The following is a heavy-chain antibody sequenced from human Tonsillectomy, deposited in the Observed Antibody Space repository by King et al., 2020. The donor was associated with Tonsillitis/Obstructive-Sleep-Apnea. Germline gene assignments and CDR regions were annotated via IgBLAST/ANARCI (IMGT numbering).Heavy chain of an antibody. Sequence: VQLVESGGGVVQPGRSLRLSCAASGFTFSSYAMHWVRQAPGKGLEWVAVISYDGSNKYYADSVKGRFTISRDNSKNTLYLQMNSLRAEDTAVYYCARESRDGYNPIFDYWGQGTLVTVSS. CDR1: GFTFSSYA. CDR3: ARESRDGYNPIFDY. J-gene: IGHJ4*02. V-gene: IGHV3-30*04. CDR2: ISYDGSNK. D-gene: IGHD5-24*01.